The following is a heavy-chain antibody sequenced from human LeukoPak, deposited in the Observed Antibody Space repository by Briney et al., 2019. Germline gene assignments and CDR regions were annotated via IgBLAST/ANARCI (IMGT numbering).Heavy chain of an antibody. J-gene: IGHJ4*02. CDR1: GFAFSIYG. CDR2: IRYDGSNK. CDR3: AKDLDCYIPRGFDY. V-gene: IGHV3-30*02. D-gene: IGHD2-21*01. Sequence: PGGSLRLSCAASGFAFSIYGIHWVRQAPGKGLEWVALIRYDGSNKYYGDSVKARFTISRDNSKNTPYLQMNSLRAEDTAVYYCAKDLDCYIPRGFDYRGQGILVTVSS.